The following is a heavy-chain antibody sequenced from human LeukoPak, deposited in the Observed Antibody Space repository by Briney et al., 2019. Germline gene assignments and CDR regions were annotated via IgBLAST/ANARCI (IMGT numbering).Heavy chain of an antibody. V-gene: IGHV4-59*01. CDR3: ARDAYYYDSSASRLFDY. Sequence: SETLSLTCTVSGSLRTYFWTWIRQAPGKGLEYIGYIHHSGSTNYSPALKSRVTISVDTSKNQFSLSLRSVSAADTAVYYCARDAYYYDSSASRLFDYWGQGTLVTVSS. CDR2: IHHSGST. CDR1: GSLRTYF. J-gene: IGHJ4*02. D-gene: IGHD3-22*01.